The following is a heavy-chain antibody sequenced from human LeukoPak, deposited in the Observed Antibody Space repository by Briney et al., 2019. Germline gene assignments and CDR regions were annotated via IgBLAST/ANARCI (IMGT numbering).Heavy chain of an antibody. Sequence: PGRSLRLSCAASGFTFSSYAMHWVRQAPGKGLEWVAVISYDGSNKYYADSVKGRFTISRDNSKNTLYLQMNSLRAEDTAVYYCARDYWYYYDSSGYFRRDKTGYFDYWGQGTLVAVSS. V-gene: IGHV3-30*04. D-gene: IGHD3-22*01. CDR1: GFTFSSYA. CDR3: ARDYWYYYDSSGYFRRDKTGYFDY. CDR2: ISYDGSNK. J-gene: IGHJ4*02.